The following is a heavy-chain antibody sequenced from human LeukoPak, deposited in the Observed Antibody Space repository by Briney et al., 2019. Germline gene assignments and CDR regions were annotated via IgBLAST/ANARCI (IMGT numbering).Heavy chain of an antibody. CDR1: GFTVSSYS. Sequence: PGGSLRLSCAASGFTVSSYSMNWVRQVPGKGLEWVSHISSSGSMIWYADSVKGRFTIFRDSAKNSLHLQMNSLRAEDTAVYYCARDPESNWGWDLDYWGQGTLVTVSS. CDR3: ARDPESNWGWDLDY. J-gene: IGHJ4*02. D-gene: IGHD7-27*01. V-gene: IGHV3-48*01. CDR2: ISSSGSMI.